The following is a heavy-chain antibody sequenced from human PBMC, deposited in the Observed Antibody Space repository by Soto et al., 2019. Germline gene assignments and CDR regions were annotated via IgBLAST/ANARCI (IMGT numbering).Heavy chain of an antibody. CDR3: ARDLIAARPYYYYGMDV. Sequence: QVQLVESGGGVVQPGRSLRLSCAASGFTFSSYGMHWVRQAPGKGLEWVAVLWYDGSNKYYADSVKGRFTISRDNSKNTLYLQMNSLRAEDTAVYYCARDLIAARPYYYYGMDVWGQGTTVTVSS. CDR2: LWYDGSNK. J-gene: IGHJ6*02. V-gene: IGHV3-33*01. D-gene: IGHD6-6*01. CDR1: GFTFSSYG.